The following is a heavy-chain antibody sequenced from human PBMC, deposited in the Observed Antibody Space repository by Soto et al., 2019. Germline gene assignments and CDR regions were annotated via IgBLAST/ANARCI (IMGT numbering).Heavy chain of an antibody. J-gene: IGHJ3*02. CDR3: ARAGRVLWFGELSQGDAFDI. V-gene: IGHV4-61*01. CDR2: IYYSGST. Sequence: SETLSLTCTVSGGSISSSSYYWSWIRQPPGKGLEWIGYIYYSGSTNYNPSLKSRVTISVDTSKNQFSLKLSSVTAADTAVYYCARAGRVLWFGELSQGDAFDIWGQGTMVTVSS. D-gene: IGHD3-10*01. CDR1: GGSISSSSYY.